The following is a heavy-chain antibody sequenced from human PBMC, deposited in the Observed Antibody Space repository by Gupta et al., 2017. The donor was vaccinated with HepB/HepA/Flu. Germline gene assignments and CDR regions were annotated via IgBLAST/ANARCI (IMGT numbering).Heavy chain of an antibody. J-gene: IGHJ6*03. CDR2: IYYSGST. CDR3: ARSPREALPYYYYYMDV. D-gene: IGHD2-15*01. CDR1: GGSISSSSYY. Sequence: QLQLQESGPGLVKPSETLSLTCTVPGGSISSSSYYWGWIRQPPGKGLEWIGSIYYSGSTYYNPSLKSRVTISVDTSKNQFSLKLSSVTAADTAVYYCARSPREALPYYYYYMDVWGKGTTVTVSS. V-gene: IGHV4-39*01.